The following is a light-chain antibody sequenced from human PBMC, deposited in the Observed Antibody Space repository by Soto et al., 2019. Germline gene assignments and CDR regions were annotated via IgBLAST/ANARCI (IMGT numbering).Light chain of an antibody. J-gene: IGKJ1*01. CDR3: QQYNNWPPGT. Sequence: EIVMTQSPASLSASAGERGTLSCSPNQSISTYLAWYQQKPGQAPRLLIYGASTRATGIPVRFSGSGSGTEFTLTISSLQSEDFAVYYCQQYNNWPPGTFGQGTKVDI. CDR2: GAS. V-gene: IGKV3-15*01. CDR1: QSISTY.